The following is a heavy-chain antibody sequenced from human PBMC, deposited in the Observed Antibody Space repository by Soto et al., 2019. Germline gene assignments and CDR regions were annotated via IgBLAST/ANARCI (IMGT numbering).Heavy chain of an antibody. D-gene: IGHD6-19*01. V-gene: IGHV3-9*01. Sequence: PXGSLCLFCKAVGVIFVDSGIPWVRQAPGKGLEWVSGISWNSGSIGYADSVQGRFTISRDNAKNSLYLQMNSLRTEDTAFYYCAKVCLRAGYSSGGYDHRGQGDLVTVS. CDR2: ISWNSGSI. CDR1: GVIFVDSG. J-gene: IGHJ5*02. CDR3: AKVCLRAGYSSGGYDH.